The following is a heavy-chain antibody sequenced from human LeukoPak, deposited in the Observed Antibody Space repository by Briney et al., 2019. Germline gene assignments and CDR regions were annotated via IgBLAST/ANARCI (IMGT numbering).Heavy chain of an antibody. Sequence: ASVKVSCKASGYSFTGYYILWVRQAPGQGLEWMAIINPSGGGTSYAQKFQGRVTLTRDTSTSTVYMELSSLRSEDTAVYYCVRMWEPESGGRAFDIWGQGTMVTVSS. V-gene: IGHV1-46*01. D-gene: IGHD1-14*01. CDR1: GYSFTGYY. J-gene: IGHJ3*02. CDR2: INPSGGGT. CDR3: VRMWEPESGGRAFDI.